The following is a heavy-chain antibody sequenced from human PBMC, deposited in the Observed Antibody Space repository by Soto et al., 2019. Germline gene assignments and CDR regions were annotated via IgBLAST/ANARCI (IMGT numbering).Heavy chain of an antibody. J-gene: IGHJ6*02. CDR1: GGTFSKYA. Sequence: QVQLVQSGAEMQQPGASVRVSCKASGGTFSKYAFSWVRQAPGQGLEWLGGTIPMFGTPNYAQKFQGRVAISAAESTATVYMELSRLRSEDTAVYFCARPLRDRNYYYGMAVWGQGTTVTVSS. D-gene: IGHD3-22*01. CDR3: ARPLRDRNYYYGMAV. V-gene: IGHV1-69*01. CDR2: TIPMFGTP.